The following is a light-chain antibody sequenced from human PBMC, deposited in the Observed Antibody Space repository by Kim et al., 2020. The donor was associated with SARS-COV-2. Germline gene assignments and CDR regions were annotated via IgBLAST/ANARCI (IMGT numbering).Light chain of an antibody. J-gene: IGKJ1*01. Sequence: PGERAALACRASQIGRRSNLAWDQQKPGQAPRLLIYGAASRATGIPDRFSGSGSGTDFTLTISRLEPEDFAVYYCQQYGSSPTTFGQGTKVDIK. V-gene: IGKV3-20*01. CDR2: GAA. CDR1: QIGRRSN. CDR3: QQYGSSPTT.